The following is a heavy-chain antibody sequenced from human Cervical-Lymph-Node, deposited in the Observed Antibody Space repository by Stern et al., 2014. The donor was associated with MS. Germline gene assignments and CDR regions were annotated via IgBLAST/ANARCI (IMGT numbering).Heavy chain of an antibody. CDR1: GATFSSSP. CDR2: IIPILGPA. V-gene: IGHV1-69*01. CDR3: AAGGALPYYYYYAMDV. Sequence: HVQLVQSGAEVKKPGSSVKVSCKASGATFSSSPISWVRQAPGQGPEWLGGIIPILGPADFAQKFQGRVTITANESTTTAYMELSSLTSEDTAVYYCAAGGALPYYYYYAMDVWGQGTTVTVSS. D-gene: IGHD4-23*01. J-gene: IGHJ6*02.